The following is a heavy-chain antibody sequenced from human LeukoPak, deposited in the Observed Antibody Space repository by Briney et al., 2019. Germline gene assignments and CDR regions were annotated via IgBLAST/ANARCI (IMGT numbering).Heavy chain of an antibody. CDR1: GGSISSYY. Sequence: PSETLSLTCTVSGGSISSYYWSWIRQPPGKGLEWIGYIYYSGSTNYNPSLKSRVTISVDTSKNQFSLKLSSVTAADTAVYYCARRPKWGVVVPAASRFDYWGQGTLVTVSS. J-gene: IGHJ4*02. V-gene: IGHV4-59*01. CDR3: ARRPKWGVVVPAASRFDY. D-gene: IGHD2-2*01. CDR2: IYYSGST.